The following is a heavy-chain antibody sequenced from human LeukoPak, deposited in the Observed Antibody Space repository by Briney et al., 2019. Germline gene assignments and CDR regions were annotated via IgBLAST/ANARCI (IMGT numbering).Heavy chain of an antibody. J-gene: IGHJ6*03. CDR3: AREFPFYYYMDV. CDR1: GFTFSSYW. CDR2: IKQDGKAK. V-gene: IGHV3-7*01. Sequence: GGSLRLSCAASGFTFSSYWMSWVRQAPGKGLEWVANIKQDGKAKYYVDSVKGRFTISRDSAKNSLYLQMNSLRVEDTAVYYCAREFPFYYYMDVWGKGTTVTVSS.